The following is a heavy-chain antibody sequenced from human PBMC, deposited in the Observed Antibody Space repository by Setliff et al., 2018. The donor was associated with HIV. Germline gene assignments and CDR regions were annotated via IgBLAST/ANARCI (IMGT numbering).Heavy chain of an antibody. J-gene: IGHJ4*02. Sequence: SCKASGFNVGNTYMTWVRQAPGRGLQCVSVIYTGGTTNYAESVRGRFTISRDTSENMLYLQMNSLRVDDTAIYYCARGLSAAGTTCLDFWGPGTLVTVSS. D-gene: IGHD1-1*01. V-gene: IGHV3-66*01. CDR1: GFNVGNTY. CDR3: ARGLSAAGTTCLDF. CDR2: IYTGGTT.